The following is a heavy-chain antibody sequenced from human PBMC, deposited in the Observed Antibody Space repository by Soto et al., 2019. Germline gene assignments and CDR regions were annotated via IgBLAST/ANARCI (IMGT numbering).Heavy chain of an antibody. V-gene: IGHV3-23*01. CDR1: GFTFSSYA. D-gene: IGHD6-6*01. CDR3: AKDWQLVPYYFDY. Sequence: GGSLRLSCAASGFTFSSYAMSWVRQAPGKGLEWVSAISGSGGSTYYADSVKGWFTISRDNSKNTLYLQMNSLRAEDTAVYYCAKDWQLVPYYFDYWGQGTLVTVSS. J-gene: IGHJ4*02. CDR2: ISGSGGST.